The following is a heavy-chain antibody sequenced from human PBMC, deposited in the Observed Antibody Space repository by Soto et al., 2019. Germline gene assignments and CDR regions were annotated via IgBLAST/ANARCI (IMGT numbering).Heavy chain of an antibody. CDR3: ACMVRGSNIDYYRYIEV. D-gene: IGHD3-10*01. V-gene: IGHV1-18*01. Sequence: QVQLVQSGAEVKKPGASVKVSCKASGYSFTSHGISWVRQAPGQGLEWMGWISANSGDTNYAQKLQGRDTVTTDTSTRIAYMDMWSPRSEDPAMYYGACMVRGSNIDYYRYIEVWGKGTTVTVSS. J-gene: IGHJ6*03. CDR2: ISANSGDT. CDR1: GYSFTSHG.